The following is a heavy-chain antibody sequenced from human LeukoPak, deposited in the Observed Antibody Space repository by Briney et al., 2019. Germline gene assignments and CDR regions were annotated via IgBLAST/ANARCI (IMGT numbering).Heavy chain of an antibody. D-gene: IGHD2-2*01. Sequence: GGSLRLSCAASGFTFSSYWMSWVRQAPGKGLEWMADIKQDGSEKYYVDSVKGRFTISRDNAKNSLYPQMTSLRAEDTAVHYCAKVKQEDIVVVPAEGAFDIWGQGTRVTVSS. CDR3: AKVKQEDIVVVPAEGAFDI. CDR2: IKQDGSEK. V-gene: IGHV3-7*01. J-gene: IGHJ3*02. CDR1: GFTFSSYW.